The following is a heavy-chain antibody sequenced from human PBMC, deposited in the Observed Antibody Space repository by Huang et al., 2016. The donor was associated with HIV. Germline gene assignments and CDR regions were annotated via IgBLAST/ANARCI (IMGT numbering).Heavy chain of an antibody. V-gene: IGHV3-11*01. CDR3: ARGGGSYNDY. Sequence: QVQLVESGGGLVKPGGSLRLSCAASGFTFSDSYMSWIRQAPGKGLEWVSYISNGGNNKYYTDSVKGRFTISRDNAKNSLSLQMNSLRAADTAIYYCARGGGSYNDYWGQGVLVTVSS. CDR1: GFTFSDSY. D-gene: IGHD1-26*01. J-gene: IGHJ4*02. CDR2: ISNGGNNK.